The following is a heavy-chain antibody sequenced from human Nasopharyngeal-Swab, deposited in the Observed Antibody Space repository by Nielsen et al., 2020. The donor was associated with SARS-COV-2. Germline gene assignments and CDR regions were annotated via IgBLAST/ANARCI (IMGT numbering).Heavy chain of an antibody. V-gene: IGHV4-30-2*05. Sequence: SETLSLTCAVSGGSISSGGYSWSWIRQPPGKGLEWIGYIYHSGSTYYNPSLKSRVTISVDTSKNQFSLKLSSVTAADTAVYYCARALAPQTTVTFDYWGQGTLVTVSS. CDR1: GGSISSGGYS. J-gene: IGHJ4*02. D-gene: IGHD4-17*01. CDR3: ARALAPQTTVTFDY. CDR2: IYHSGST.